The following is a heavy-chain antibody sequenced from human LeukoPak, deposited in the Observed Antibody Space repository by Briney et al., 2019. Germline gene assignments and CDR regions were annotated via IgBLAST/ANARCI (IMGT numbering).Heavy chain of an antibody. D-gene: IGHD3-3*01. J-gene: IGHJ4*02. CDR2: ISYSGST. V-gene: IGHV4-59*11. CDR1: GGSINSHY. CDR3: ARSYYDFWSGFYSDF. Sequence: SETLSLTCTVSGGSINSHYWSWIRQPPGKGLQWIGFISYSGSTSYNPSLMSRVTISVDTSKSQFSLKLNSVTAADTALYFCARSYYDFWSGFYSDFWGQGALVTVSS.